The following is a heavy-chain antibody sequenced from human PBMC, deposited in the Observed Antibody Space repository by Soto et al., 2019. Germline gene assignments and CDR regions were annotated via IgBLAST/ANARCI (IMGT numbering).Heavy chain of an antibody. J-gene: IGHJ6*02. Sequence: PGESLKISCAASGFTFSSYSMNWVRQAPGKGLEWVSSISSSSSYIYYADSVKGRFTISRDNAKNSLYLQMNSLRAEDTAVYYCARGGRGYYDSSGYGTRYGMDVWGQGTTVTV. D-gene: IGHD3-22*01. CDR3: ARGGRGYYDSSGYGTRYGMDV. CDR2: ISSSSSYI. V-gene: IGHV3-21*01. CDR1: GFTFSSYS.